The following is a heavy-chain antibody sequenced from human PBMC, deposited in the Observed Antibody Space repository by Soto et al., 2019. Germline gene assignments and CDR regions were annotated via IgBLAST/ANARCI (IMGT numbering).Heavy chain of an antibody. CDR2: IIPTFGTA. Sequence: SVKVSCKASGGTFSSYAISWVRQAPGQGLEWMGGIIPTFGTANYAQKFQGRVTITADESTSTAYMELSSLRSEDTAVYYCARMSGATVTTFFDYWGQGTLVTVSS. CDR1: GGTFSSYA. D-gene: IGHD4-17*01. V-gene: IGHV1-69*13. CDR3: ARMSGATVTTFFDY. J-gene: IGHJ4*02.